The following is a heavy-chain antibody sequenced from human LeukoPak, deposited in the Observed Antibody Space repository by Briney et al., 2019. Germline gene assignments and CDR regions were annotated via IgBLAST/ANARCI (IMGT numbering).Heavy chain of an antibody. CDR2: INPNSGGT. V-gene: IGHV1-2*02. J-gene: IGHJ4*02. CDR3: ANTHPLPYYYDSSGYYC. D-gene: IGHD3-22*01. Sequence: ASEKVSCKASGYTFTGYYMHWVRQAPGQGLEWMGWINPNSGGTNYAQKFQGRVTMTRDTSISTAYMELSRLRSDDTAVYYCANTHPLPYYYDSSGYYCWGQGTLVTVSS. CDR1: GYTFTGYY.